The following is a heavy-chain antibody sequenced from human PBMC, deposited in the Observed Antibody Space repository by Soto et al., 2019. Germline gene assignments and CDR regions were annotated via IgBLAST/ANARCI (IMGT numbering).Heavy chain of an antibody. CDR1: GGSISSSSYY. Sequence: NPSETLSLTCTVSGGSISSSSYYWGWIRQPPGKGLEWIGSIYYSGSTYYNPSLKSRVTISVDTSKNQFSLKLSSVTAADTAVYYCQTYSGYDLGPGYYYYYMDVWGKGTTVTVSS. V-gene: IGHV4-39*01. CDR3: QTYSGYDLGPGYYYYYMDV. J-gene: IGHJ6*03. D-gene: IGHD5-12*01. CDR2: IYYSGST.